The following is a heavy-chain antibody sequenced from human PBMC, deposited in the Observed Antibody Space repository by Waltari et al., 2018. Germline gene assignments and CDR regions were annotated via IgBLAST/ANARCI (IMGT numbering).Heavy chain of an antibody. Sequence: QVQLQESGPGLVKPSETLSLTCAVSGYSISSGYYWGWIRQPPGKGLEWIGSIYHSGSTYYNPSLKSRVTISVDTSKNQFSLKLSSVTAADTAVYYCASWGSGSPRRSFDYWGQGTLVTVSS. J-gene: IGHJ4*02. CDR2: IYHSGST. CDR3: ASWGSGSPRRSFDY. CDR1: GYSISSGYY. D-gene: IGHD3-22*01. V-gene: IGHV4-38-2*01.